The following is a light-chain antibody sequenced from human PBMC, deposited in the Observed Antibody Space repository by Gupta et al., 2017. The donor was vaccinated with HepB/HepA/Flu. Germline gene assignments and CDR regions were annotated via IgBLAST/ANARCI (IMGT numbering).Light chain of an antibody. CDR1: QSVNSD. CDR3: QQYKTWPT. Sequence: EIVMTQSPATLSVSPGERATLSCRAGQSVNSDLAWYQQKPGQTPRLLIYDVSTRPTGIPARFSGSGSGTEFTLTISSLQSEDFATYYCQQYKTWPTFGQGTQLEIK. CDR2: DVS. V-gene: IGKV3-15*01. J-gene: IGKJ2*01.